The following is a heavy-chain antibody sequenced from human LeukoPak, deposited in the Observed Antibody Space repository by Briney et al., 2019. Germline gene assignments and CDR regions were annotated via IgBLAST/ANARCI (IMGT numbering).Heavy chain of an antibody. D-gene: IGHD5-24*01. CDR1: GGSISTSY. CDR2: IYHSGNT. CDR3: ARVGDGCLKE. V-gene: IGHV4-59*01. Sequence: SETLSLTCTVSGGSISTSYWSWIRQPPGKGLEWIGYIYHSGNTNYNPSLKSRVIISGDTSKNQFSLKLSSVTAADTGVYYCARVGDGCLKEWGQGTLVTVSS. J-gene: IGHJ4*02.